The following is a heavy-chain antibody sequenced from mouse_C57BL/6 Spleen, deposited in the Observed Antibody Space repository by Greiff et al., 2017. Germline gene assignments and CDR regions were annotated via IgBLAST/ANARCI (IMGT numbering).Heavy chain of an antibody. CDR2: IYPGDGDT. D-gene: IGHD4-1*01. V-gene: IGHV1-82*01. CDR3: ARSWDNFDY. Sequence: QVQLQQSGPELVKPGASVKISCKASGYAFSSSWMNWVKQRPGKGLEWIGRIYPGDGDTNYNGKFKGKDTLTADKSSSTAYMQLSSLTAEDSAVYFCARSWDNFDYWGQGTTLTVSS. CDR1: GYAFSSSW. J-gene: IGHJ2*01.